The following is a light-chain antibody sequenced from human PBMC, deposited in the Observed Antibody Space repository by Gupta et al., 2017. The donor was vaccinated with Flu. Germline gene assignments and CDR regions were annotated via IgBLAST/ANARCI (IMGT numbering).Light chain of an antibody. Sequence: ITISCTGTSSDIASYNYVSWYQQHPGKAPTLLIYDVTNRPSGISNRFSGSKSGDTASLTISGLQAEDEADYYCSSCTSSTTLVFGGGTKLTVL. CDR1: SSDIASYNY. CDR2: DVT. CDR3: SSCTSSTTLV. J-gene: IGLJ2*01. V-gene: IGLV2-14*01.